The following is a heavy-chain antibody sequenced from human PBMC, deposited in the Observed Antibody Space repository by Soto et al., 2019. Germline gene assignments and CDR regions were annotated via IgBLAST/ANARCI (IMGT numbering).Heavy chain of an antibody. CDR2: ISYDGSNK. D-gene: IGHD3-16*02. J-gene: IGHJ4*02. CDR1: GFTFCSYG. V-gene: IGHV3-30*18. Sequence: PGGSLRLSCAASGFTFCSYGMHWVRQAPGKGLEWVAVISYDGSNKYYADSVKGRFTISRDNSKNTLYLQMNSLRAEDTAVYYCAKGSPYDYIWGSYRYDDYWGQGTLVTVSS. CDR3: AKGSPYDYIWGSYRYDDY.